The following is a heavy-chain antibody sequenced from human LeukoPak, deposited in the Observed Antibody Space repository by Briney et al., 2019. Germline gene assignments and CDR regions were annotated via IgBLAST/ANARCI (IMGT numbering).Heavy chain of an antibody. Sequence: PSETLSLTCTVSGDSISSGNYWGWIRQPPGKGLEWIGSIFHTGSTYFNLSLKSRVTISVDTSKNQFSLRLSSVTAADTAVYYCARDFNPEFNNGYHSYGMDVWGQGTTVTVS. D-gene: IGHD1/OR15-1a*01. CDR2: IFHTGST. V-gene: IGHV4-38-2*02. CDR1: GDSISSGNY. CDR3: ARDFNPEFNNGYHSYGMDV. J-gene: IGHJ6*02.